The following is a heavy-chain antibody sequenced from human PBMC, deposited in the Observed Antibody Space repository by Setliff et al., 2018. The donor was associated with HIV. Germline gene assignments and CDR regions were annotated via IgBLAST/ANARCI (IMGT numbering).Heavy chain of an antibody. D-gene: IGHD3-22*01. V-gene: IGHV3-33*01. CDR2: IWYDGSHK. CDR1: GFTFSSYG. J-gene: IGHJ6*03. Sequence: SLRLSCAASGFTFSSYGMHWVRQAPGKGLEWVAVIWYDGSHKYYADSVKGRFTISRDSSKNTLYLQMNSLRAEDTAVYYCARDKDYYDSSGYYYIYYYMDVWGKGTTVTVSS. CDR3: ARDKDYYDSSGYYYIYYYMDV.